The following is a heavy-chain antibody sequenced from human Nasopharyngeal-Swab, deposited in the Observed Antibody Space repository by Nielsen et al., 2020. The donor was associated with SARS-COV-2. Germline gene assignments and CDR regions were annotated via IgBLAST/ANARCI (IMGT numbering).Heavy chain of an antibody. Sequence: SDPLSPPFTHPISSCLSYFWSWTCRPPGKVLEWIVYVYYSGSPSYNPSLKSRVTISVDTSKNQFSLKLTSVTAADTAVYYCARGLAAAWYGIYYFDYWGQGTLVTVSS. CDR3: ARGLAAAWYGIYYFDY. CDR1: ISSCLSYF. J-gene: IGHJ4*02. V-gene: IGHV4-59*13. CDR2: VYYSGSP. D-gene: IGHD6-13*01.